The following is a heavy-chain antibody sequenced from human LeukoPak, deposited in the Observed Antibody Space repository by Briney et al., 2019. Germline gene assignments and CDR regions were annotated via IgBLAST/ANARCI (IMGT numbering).Heavy chain of an antibody. Sequence: GGSLRLSCAASGFTFSSYAMHWVRQAPGKGLEWVAVISYDGSNKYYADSVKGRFTISRDNSKNTLYLQMNSLRAEDTAVYYCARYCSGGSCPHYYYSMDVWGKGTTVTVSS. CDR2: ISYDGSNK. J-gene: IGHJ6*04. D-gene: IGHD2-15*01. CDR1: GFTFSSYA. V-gene: IGHV3-30*04. CDR3: ARYCSGGSCPHYYYSMDV.